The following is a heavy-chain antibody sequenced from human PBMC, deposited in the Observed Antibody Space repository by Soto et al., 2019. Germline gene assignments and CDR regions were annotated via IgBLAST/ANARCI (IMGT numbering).Heavy chain of an antibody. CDR2: ISGSGTTI. D-gene: IGHD3-10*01. Sequence: QVHLVESGGGLVKPGGSLRLSCAASGFTFSDHYMTWIRQAPGKGLDWVAKISGSGTTIFYADSVEGRFTVSRDNAKNNVYLQMESLRAEETAVYYCASDPFCYASGYWGQGTLVTDSS. CDR1: GFTFSDHY. J-gene: IGHJ4*02. CDR3: ASDPFCYASGY. V-gene: IGHV3-11*01.